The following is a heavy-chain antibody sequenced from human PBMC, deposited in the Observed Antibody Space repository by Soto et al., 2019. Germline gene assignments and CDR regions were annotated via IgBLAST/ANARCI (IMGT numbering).Heavy chain of an antibody. V-gene: IGHV1-69*01. J-gene: IGHJ4*02. Sequence: QVQLVQSGAEVKKPGSSVKVSCKASGGTFSSYAISWVRQAPGQGLEWMGGIIPIFGTANYAQKFQGRVTVTADESTSTGYMELSSLRSEDTAVYYCARTFLDYYDSSGYYPIFDYWGQGTLVTVSS. CDR2: IIPIFGTA. CDR3: ARTFLDYYDSSGYYPIFDY. D-gene: IGHD3-22*01. CDR1: GGTFSSYA.